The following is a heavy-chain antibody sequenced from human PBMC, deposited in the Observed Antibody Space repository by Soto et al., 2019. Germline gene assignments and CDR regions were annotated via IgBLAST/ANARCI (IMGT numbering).Heavy chain of an antibody. CDR1: GFTFDQYT. D-gene: IGHD3-16*01. CDR3: AKEMITFGDFNYYYLDV. V-gene: IGHV3-9*01. CDR2: ITWHSGTI. Sequence: EVQLVESGGGLVQPGRSLRLACAASGFTFDQYTMHWVRQAPGKGLEWVSSITWHSGTIGYADSVKGRFTISRDNAKNSLYLKMNSLRGEDTALYYCAKEMITFGDFNYYYLDVWGNGTTVTVSS. J-gene: IGHJ6*03.